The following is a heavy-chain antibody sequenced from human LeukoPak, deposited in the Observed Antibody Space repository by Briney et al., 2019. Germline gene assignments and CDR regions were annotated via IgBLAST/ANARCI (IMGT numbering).Heavy chain of an antibody. CDR1: GFTFSSYA. D-gene: IGHD6-19*01. CDR2: ISGSDGST. CDR3: ARDRAQQWLVPGNWFDP. V-gene: IGHV3-23*01. Sequence: GGSLRLSCAASGFTFSSYAMSWVRQAPGKGLEWVSGISGSDGSTYYADSVKGRFTISRDNSKNTLYLQMNSLRAEDTALYYCARDRAQQWLVPGNWFDPWGQGTLVTVSS. J-gene: IGHJ5*02.